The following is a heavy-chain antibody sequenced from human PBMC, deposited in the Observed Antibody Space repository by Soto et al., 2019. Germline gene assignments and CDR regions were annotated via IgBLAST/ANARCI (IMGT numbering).Heavy chain of an antibody. CDR1: GFTFSRYD. J-gene: IGHJ6*02. V-gene: IGHV3-13*01. CDR3: ARGGPGGDGMDV. CDR2: IGTAGDT. D-gene: IGHD3-10*01. Sequence: GGSLRLSCAASGFTFSRYDMHWVRQATGKGLEWVSGIGTAGDTHYPGSVKGRFTISRENAENSLYLQMNSLRAEDTAVYYCARGGPGGDGMDVWGQGTTVTVSS.